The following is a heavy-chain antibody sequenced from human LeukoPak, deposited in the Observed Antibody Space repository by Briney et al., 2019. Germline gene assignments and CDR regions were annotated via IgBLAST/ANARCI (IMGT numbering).Heavy chain of an antibody. Sequence: SETLSLTCTVSGGSISSYYWSWIRQPPGKGLEWMGYIYYSGSTNYNPSLKSRVTISVDTSKDQFSLKLSSVTAADTAVYYCARDSYSYGRYYFDSWGQGTLVTVSS. D-gene: IGHD5-18*01. CDR2: IYYSGST. V-gene: IGHV4-59*01. J-gene: IGHJ4*02. CDR3: ARDSYSYGRYYFDS. CDR1: GGSISSYY.